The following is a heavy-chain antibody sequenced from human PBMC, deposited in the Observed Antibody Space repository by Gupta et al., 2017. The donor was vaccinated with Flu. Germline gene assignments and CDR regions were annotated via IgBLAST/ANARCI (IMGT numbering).Heavy chain of an antibody. CDR2: IWYDGSNE. J-gene: IGHJ6*02. D-gene: IGHD1-26*01. CDR3: ARDLGHRRRANYYGMDV. Sequence: QVQLVESGGGVVQPGRSLRLSCAASGFTFSSYGMHWVRQAPGKGLEWVAVIWYDGSNEYYADSVKGRVTISRDNSKNTLYLQMNSLRAEDTAVDYCARDLGHRRRANYYGMDVGGQGTTVTVSS. V-gene: IGHV3-33*01. CDR1: GFTFSSYG.